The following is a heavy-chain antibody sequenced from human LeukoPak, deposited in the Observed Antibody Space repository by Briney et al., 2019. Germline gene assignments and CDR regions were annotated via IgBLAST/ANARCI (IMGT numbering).Heavy chain of an antibody. CDR1: GFIFSSYG. CDR2: IRFDGRNK. J-gene: IGHJ4*02. V-gene: IGHV3-30*02. D-gene: IGHD3-22*01. Sequence: GGSLRLSCAASGFIFSSYGMHWVRQAPGKGLEWVAFIRFDGRNKYYADSVKGRFTISRDNSKNTLYLQMNSLRAADTAVYYCAKDPTHYRVWDDYDSTVLSYWGQGTLVTVSS. CDR3: AKDPTHYRVWDDYDSTVLSY.